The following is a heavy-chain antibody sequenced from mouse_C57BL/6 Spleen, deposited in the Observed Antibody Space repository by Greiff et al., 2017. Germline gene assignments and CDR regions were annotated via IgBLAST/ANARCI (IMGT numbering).Heavy chain of an antibody. CDR3: ARDPYYYGSSHYAMDY. J-gene: IGHJ4*01. CDR2: IDPSDSET. V-gene: IGHV1-52*01. Sequence: VQLQQPGAELVRPGSSVKLSCKASGYTFTSYWMHWVKQRPIQGLEWIGNIDPSDSETHYNQKFKDKATLTVDKSSSTAYMQLSSLTSEDSAVYYCARDPYYYGSSHYAMDYWGQGTSVTVSS. CDR1: GYTFTSYW. D-gene: IGHD1-1*01.